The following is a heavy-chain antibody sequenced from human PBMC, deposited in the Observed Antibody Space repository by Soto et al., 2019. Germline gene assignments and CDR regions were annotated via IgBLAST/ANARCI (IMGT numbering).Heavy chain of an antibody. D-gene: IGHD1-26*01. CDR2: IIPILGTA. Sequence: QVQLVQSGAEVKKPGSSVKVSCTGSGGTFSSYAISWVRQAPGQGLEWMAGIIPILGTANSAQKFQGGATITADEATSTAYMELSSLRSEDTAVYYCARWEVRWFDPWGKGTLVTVSS. CDR1: GGTFSSYA. CDR3: ARWEVRWFDP. J-gene: IGHJ5*02. V-gene: IGHV1-69*01.